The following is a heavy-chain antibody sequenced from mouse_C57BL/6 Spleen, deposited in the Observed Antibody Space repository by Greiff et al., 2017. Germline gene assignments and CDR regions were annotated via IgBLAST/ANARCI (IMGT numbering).Heavy chain of an antibody. Sequence: VQLQQPGAELVKPGASVKMSCKASGYTYTSYWITWVKQRPGQGLEWIGDIYPGSGSPNYNEKFKSKATLTVDTSSSTAYMQLSSLTSEDSAVYYCARREDPFDYWGQGTTLTVSS. CDR2: IYPGSGSP. CDR1: GYTYTSYW. J-gene: IGHJ2*01. V-gene: IGHV1-55*01. CDR3: ARREDPFDY.